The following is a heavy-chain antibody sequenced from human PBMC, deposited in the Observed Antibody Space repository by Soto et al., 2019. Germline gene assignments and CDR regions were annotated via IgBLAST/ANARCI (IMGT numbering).Heavy chain of an antibody. CDR2: ISAYNGDT. Sequence: QGQLVQSGAEVKKPGASVKVSCKASGYTFTSYVISWVRQAPGQGLEWMGWISAYNGDTNYAQKLQGRVTMTTDTSTSTAYMELRTLRTDDTAVYYSARDHRSCTNGVCYLIYWGQGTLVTVSS. CDR1: GYTFTSYV. J-gene: IGHJ4*02. V-gene: IGHV1-18*01. CDR3: ARDHRSCTNGVCYLIY. D-gene: IGHD2-8*01.